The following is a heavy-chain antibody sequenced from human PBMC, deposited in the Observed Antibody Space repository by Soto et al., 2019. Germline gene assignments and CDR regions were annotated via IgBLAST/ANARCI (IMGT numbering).Heavy chain of an antibody. CDR2: IYYSGST. CDR3: ARGGPLMATFDY. Sequence: ETLSLTCTVSGGSVSSGRYYWSWIRQPPGKGLEWIGYIYYSGSTNYNPSLKSRVTISVDTSKNQFSLKLSSVTAADTAVYYCARGGPLMATFDYWGQGTLVTVS. D-gene: IGHD2-8*01. J-gene: IGHJ4*02. CDR1: GGSVSSGRYY. V-gene: IGHV4-61*01.